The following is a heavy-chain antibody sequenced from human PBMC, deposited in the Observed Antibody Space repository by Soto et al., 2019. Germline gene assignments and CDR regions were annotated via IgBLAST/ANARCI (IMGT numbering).Heavy chain of an antibody. CDR3: ARGDDSINGTEFEC. J-gene: IGHJ4*02. D-gene: IGHD1-20*01. Sequence: SETLSLTCAVYVVSFSGYYWSCIRHPPGKGLEWIGEINHSGSTNYNPSLKSRVTISVDTSKNQFSLKLSSVTAADTAVYYCARGDDSINGTEFECWGQGTLVTVSS. CDR2: INHSGST. CDR1: VVSFSGYY. V-gene: IGHV4-34*01.